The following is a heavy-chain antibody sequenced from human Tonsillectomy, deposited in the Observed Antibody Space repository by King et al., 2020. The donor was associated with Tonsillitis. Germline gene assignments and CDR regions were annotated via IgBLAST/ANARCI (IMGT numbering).Heavy chain of an antibody. J-gene: IGHJ2*01. V-gene: IGHV3-7*01. CDR2: IMQGGREQ. Sequence: VQLVESGGGLVQPGGSLRLSCAASGFTFSSYWMSWVRQAPGKGLEWVANIMQGGREQYYVDAVKGRFTISTDNAKNSLYLPMNSLRAEDTAVYYCVSIVEGPVRGWGWSFDLWGRGTLVTVSS. D-gene: IGHD2-15*01. CDR1: GFTFSSYW. CDR3: VSIVEGPVRGWGWSFDL.